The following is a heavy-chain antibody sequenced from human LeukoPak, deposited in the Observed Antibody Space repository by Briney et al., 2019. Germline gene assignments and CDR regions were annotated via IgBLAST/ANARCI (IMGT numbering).Heavy chain of an antibody. V-gene: IGHV4-34*01. CDR2: INHSGST. CDR1: GGSFSGYY. CDR3: ARGKRYCSSTSCYLHRSSFDY. Sequence: SETLSPTCAVYGGSFSGYYRSWIRQPPGKGLEWIGEINHSGSTNYNPSLKSRVTISVDTSKNQFSLKLSSVTAADTAVYYCARGKRYCSSTSCYLHRSSFDYWGQGTLVTVSS. D-gene: IGHD2-2*01. J-gene: IGHJ4*02.